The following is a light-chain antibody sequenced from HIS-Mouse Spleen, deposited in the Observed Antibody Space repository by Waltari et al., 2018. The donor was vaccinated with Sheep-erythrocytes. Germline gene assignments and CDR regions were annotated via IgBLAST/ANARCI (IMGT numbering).Light chain of an antibody. CDR2: DGS. CDR1: SSDVGGYNY. J-gene: IGLJ1*01. Sequence: QSALTQPRSVSGSPGQSVTISCPGTSSDVGGYNYVSWYQQHPGKAPKLMIYDGSKRPSRVPDRFSGSKSGNTASLTISGLQAEDEADYYCCSYAGSYNHVFATGTKVTVL. CDR3: CSYAGSYNHV. V-gene: IGLV2-11*01.